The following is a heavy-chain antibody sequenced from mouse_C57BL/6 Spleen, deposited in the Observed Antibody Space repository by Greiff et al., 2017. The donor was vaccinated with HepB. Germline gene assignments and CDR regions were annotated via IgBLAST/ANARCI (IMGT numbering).Heavy chain of an antibody. D-gene: IGHD1-2*01. CDR1: GYSFTDYN. V-gene: IGHV1-39*01. Sequence: EVQLQQSGPELVKPGASVKISCKASGYSFTDYNMNWVKQSNGKSLEWIGVINPNYGTTSYNQKFKGKATLTVDQSSSTAYMQLNSLTSEDSAVYYCERGGTPAGYYARDYWGQGTSVPAPS. J-gene: IGHJ4*01. CDR2: INPNYGTT. CDR3: ERGGTPAGYYARDY.